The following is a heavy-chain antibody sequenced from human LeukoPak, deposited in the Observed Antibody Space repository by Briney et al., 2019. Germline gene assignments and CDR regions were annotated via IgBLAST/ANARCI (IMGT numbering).Heavy chain of an antibody. CDR2: IYTSGST. Sequence: SETLSLTCTVSGGPISSYYWSWIRQPPGKGLEWIGYIYTSGSTNYNPSLKSRVTISVDTSKNQFSLKLSSATAADTAVYYCARLKVAAEVYSFDYWGQGTLVTVSS. V-gene: IGHV4-4*09. D-gene: IGHD6-25*01. CDR3: ARLKVAAEVYSFDY. CDR1: GGPISSYY. J-gene: IGHJ4*02.